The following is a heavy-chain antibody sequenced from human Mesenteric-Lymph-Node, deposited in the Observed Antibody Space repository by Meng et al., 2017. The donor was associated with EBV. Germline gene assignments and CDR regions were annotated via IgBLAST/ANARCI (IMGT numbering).Heavy chain of an antibody. V-gene: IGHV4-34*01. CDR3: ARGYGSGSYRYFDY. Sequence: QVQLQQWCGGLLKPSETLSLTFAVYGGSVSGQYWSWIRQPPGKGLEWIGELNRSGNTNYNPFFKGRVTISVDTSKNQFSLKLSSVTAADTAVYFCARGYGSGSYRYFDYWGQGTLVTVSS. D-gene: IGHD3-10*01. J-gene: IGHJ4*02. CDR2: LNRSGNT. CDR1: GGSVSGQY.